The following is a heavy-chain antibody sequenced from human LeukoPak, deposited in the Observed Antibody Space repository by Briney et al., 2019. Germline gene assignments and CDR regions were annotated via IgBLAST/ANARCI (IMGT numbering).Heavy chain of an antibody. V-gene: IGHV3-48*03. Sequence: GGSLRLSCAASGFTFSSYEMNWVRQAPGKGLEWVSYISSSGSTIYYADSVKGRFTISRDNAKNSLYLQMHSLRAEDTAVYYCARETKDAFDIWGQGTMVTVSS. CDR1: GFTFSSYE. CDR3: ARETKDAFDI. D-gene: IGHD2-8*01. J-gene: IGHJ3*02. CDR2: ISSSGSTI.